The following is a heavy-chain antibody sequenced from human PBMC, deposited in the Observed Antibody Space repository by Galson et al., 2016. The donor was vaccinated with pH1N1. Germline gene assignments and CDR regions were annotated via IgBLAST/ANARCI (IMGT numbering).Heavy chain of an antibody. CDR1: GESFKNYY. D-gene: IGHD3-3*02. Sequence: QVQLQESGPRLVKPSETLSLTCAVYGESFKNYYWSWIRQAPGKGLEWIGEINDSGNVNYNTSLASRATISLDTSKNQFSLKMTSVIAADTAVFYCARAFMEGLSGDDSGVFDYWGQGVLITVSS. J-gene: IGHJ4*02. CDR3: ARAFMEGLSGDDSGVFDY. CDR2: INDSGNV. V-gene: IGHV4-34*10.